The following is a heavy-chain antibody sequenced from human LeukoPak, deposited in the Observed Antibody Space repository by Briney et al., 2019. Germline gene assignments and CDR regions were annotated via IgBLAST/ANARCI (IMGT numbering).Heavy chain of an antibody. D-gene: IGHD4-23*01. CDR2: IHTTGST. CDR1: VGFTTYDY. J-gene: IGHJ4*02. V-gene: IGHV4-4*07. Sequence: SETLSLTCSVSVGFTTYDYWNWIRQPAGKAPEWIGRIHTTGSTNYSPSLKSRLTMSLDKSKNQFSLKVTSMTAADTALYYCARGGGNRHFDSWGQGILVTVSS. CDR3: ARGGGNRHFDS.